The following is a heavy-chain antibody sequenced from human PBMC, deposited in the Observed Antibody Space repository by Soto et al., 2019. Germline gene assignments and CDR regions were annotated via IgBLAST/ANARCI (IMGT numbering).Heavy chain of an antibody. J-gene: IGHJ4*02. D-gene: IGHD2-15*01. Sequence: PGGSLRLSCAAAGLTFRSYAICWVRQAPGKGLEWVSAISGSGASTYYADSVKGRFTISRDNSKNTLYLQMSSLRAEDTAVYYCAKGKAEIVGSSDYWGQGTLVTVSS. V-gene: IGHV3-23*01. CDR2: ISGSGAST. CDR3: AKGKAEIVGSSDY. CDR1: GLTFRSYA.